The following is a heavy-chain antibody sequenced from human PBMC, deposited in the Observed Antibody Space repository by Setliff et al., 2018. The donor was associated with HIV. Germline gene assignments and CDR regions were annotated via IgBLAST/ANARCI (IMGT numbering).Heavy chain of an antibody. J-gene: IGHJ6*03. CDR2: INWNGGST. V-gene: IGHV3-20*04. CDR1: GFTFDDYG. Sequence: GGSLRLSCAASGFTFDDYGMSWVRQAPGKGLEWVSGINWNGGSTGYADSVRGRFTISRDNAKNSLYLQMNSLRAEDTALYYCARAGYHDSSGYLGPDYYYMDVWGKGTTVTVSS. D-gene: IGHD3-22*01. CDR3: ARAGYHDSSGYLGPDYYYMDV.